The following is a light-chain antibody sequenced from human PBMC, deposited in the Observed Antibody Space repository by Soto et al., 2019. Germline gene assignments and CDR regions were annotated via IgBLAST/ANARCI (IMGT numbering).Light chain of an antibody. Sequence: EIVLTQSPGTLSWSPGERATLSWRASQSVSSSYLAWYQQKPGQAPRLLIYAASTRATGIPDRFSGSGSGTDFTLSISRLEPEDFAVYYCQQYGSSGTFGQGTKVDIK. CDR2: AAS. V-gene: IGKV3-20*01. J-gene: IGKJ1*01. CDR3: QQYGSSGT. CDR1: QSVSSSY.